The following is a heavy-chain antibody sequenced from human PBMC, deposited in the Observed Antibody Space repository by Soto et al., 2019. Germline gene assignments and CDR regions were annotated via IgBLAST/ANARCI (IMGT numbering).Heavy chain of an antibody. D-gene: IGHD6-6*01. CDR3: AREEAISSSFEY. CDR2: INPTDGST. Sequence: QVQLVQSGAEVKKPGASVKVSCKASGYTFTSYYMHWVRQAPGQGLEWMAIINPTDGSTRYAQKFQGRVSVTRDMSTSTVYMDLSSLRSEDTAVYYCAREEAISSSFEYWGQGTLVTVSS. V-gene: IGHV1-46*01. CDR1: GYTFTSYY. J-gene: IGHJ4*02.